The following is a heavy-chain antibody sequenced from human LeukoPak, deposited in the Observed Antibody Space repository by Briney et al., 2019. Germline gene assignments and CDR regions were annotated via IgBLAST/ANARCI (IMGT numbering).Heavy chain of an antibody. V-gene: IGHV4-59*01. Sequence: PSETLSLTCTVSGGSISYYYRNWIRQPPGQGLEWIGYIYYNGSTNYNPSLKSRVTISVDTSKNQFSLRMSAVTAADTAVYYCARGLNWFDPWGQGTLLTVSS. J-gene: IGHJ5*02. CDR3: ARGLNWFDP. CDR1: GGSISYYY. CDR2: IYYNGST.